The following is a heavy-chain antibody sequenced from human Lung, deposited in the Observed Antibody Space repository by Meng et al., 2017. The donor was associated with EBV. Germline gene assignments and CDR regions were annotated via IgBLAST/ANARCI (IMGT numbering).Heavy chain of an antibody. D-gene: IGHD4-11*01. CDR3: TNIQSGYFDF. V-gene: IGHV3-23*04. CDR2: ISGTGGSV. J-gene: IGHJ4*02. CDR1: GFTFSIYA. Sequence: EVQLVESGGGLVQPGXSLRLSCAASGFTFSIYAMSWVRQAPGKGLEWVSAISGTGGSVYYADSLKGRFTISRDNSKNTLFLQMNSLRAEDTAVYYCTNIQSGYFDFWGQGTLVTVSS.